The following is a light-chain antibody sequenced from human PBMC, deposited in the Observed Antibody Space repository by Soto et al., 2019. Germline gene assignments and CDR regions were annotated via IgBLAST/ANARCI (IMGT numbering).Light chain of an antibody. CDR3: RSYAGTXTFV. CDR2: DVS. J-gene: IGLJ1*01. CDR1: SSDVGGYNY. V-gene: IGLV2-11*01. Sequence: QSSLTQPRSVSGSPGQSVTISCTGTSSDVGGYNYVSWYQQHPGKAPKLMIYDVSNRPSGVHDRFSGSKSGNTASLTISGLQAEDEADYYCRSYAGTXTFVLGTGIKVXV.